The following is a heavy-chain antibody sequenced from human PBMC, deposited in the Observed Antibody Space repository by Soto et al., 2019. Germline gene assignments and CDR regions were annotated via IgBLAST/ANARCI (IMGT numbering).Heavy chain of an antibody. D-gene: IGHD6-25*01. Sequence: QVQLVESGGDKVQPGTSLRLSCKVSGFTFRAYGMHWVRQAPGKGLEWLAMVYPTGDRTDYADSVKGRFTISRDASKNTRYLQTDTLRGNDTAVYYCAIDKGAAPAKTNWFDPWGQGTLVTVSS. V-gene: IGHV3-33*01. CDR3: AIDKGAAPAKTNWFDP. CDR2: VYPTGDRT. CDR1: GFTFRAYG. J-gene: IGHJ5*02.